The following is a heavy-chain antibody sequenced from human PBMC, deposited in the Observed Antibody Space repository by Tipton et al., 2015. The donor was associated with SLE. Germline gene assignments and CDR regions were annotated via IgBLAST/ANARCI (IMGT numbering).Heavy chain of an antibody. CDR1: GYTFTTFD. J-gene: IGHJ5*02. CDR2: ISAYNNNT. Sequence: QVQLVQSGAEVKKPGASVKVSCKASGYTFTTFDITWVRQAPGQGIEWMGWISAYNNNTNESQKLQDRVTMTTDTTTSTAYMELRSPRSDDTAVYYCAQRHGPWGQGPVVSVSS. V-gene: IGHV1-18*01. CDR3: AQRHGP. D-gene: IGHD6-25*01.